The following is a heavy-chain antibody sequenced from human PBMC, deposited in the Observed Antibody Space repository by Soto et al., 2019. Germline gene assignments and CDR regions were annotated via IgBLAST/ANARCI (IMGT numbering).Heavy chain of an antibody. CDR2: IIPIFGTA. J-gene: IGHJ6*04. Sequence: SVKVSCKASGGTFSSYAISWVRQAPGQGLEWMGGIIPIFGTANYAQKFQGRVTITADKSTSTAYMELSSLRSEDTAVYYCARDFRARLYRFPNGAFFFVYGMDVWGKGTTVTVSS. D-gene: IGHD2-8*01. CDR1: GGTFSSYA. CDR3: ARDFRARLYRFPNGAFFFVYGMDV. V-gene: IGHV1-69*06.